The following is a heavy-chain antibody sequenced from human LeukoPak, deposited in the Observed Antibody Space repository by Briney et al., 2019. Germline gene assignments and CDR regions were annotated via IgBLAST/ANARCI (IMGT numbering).Heavy chain of an antibody. CDR2: ISAGNGYT. V-gene: IGHV1-3*01. CDR3: ARDGTQWSFDY. Sequence: ASVKVSCKASGYSFNTYAMRWVRLAPGQRLEWMGWISAGNGYTEYSQKFQGRVTITRDTPATTAYMELSSLRSEDTAVYYCARDGTQWSFDYWGQGTLVTVSS. D-gene: IGHD2-15*01. J-gene: IGHJ4*02. CDR1: GYSFNTYA.